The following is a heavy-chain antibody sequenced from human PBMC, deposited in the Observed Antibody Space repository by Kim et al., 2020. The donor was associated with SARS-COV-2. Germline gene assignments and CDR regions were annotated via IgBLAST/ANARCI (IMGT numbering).Heavy chain of an antibody. D-gene: IGHD3-10*01. Sequence: GRTNYNPSLKSRVTISVDTSKNQFSLKLSSVTAADTAVYYCARLVRGVTPWGQGTLVTVSS. CDR2: GRT. J-gene: IGHJ5*02. CDR3: ARLVRGVTP. V-gene: IGHV4-4*09.